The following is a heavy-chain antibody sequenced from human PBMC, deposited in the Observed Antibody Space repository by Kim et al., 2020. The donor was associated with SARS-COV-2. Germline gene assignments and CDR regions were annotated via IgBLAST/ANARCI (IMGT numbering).Heavy chain of an antibody. V-gene: IGHV4-39*01. J-gene: IGHJ4*02. D-gene: IGHD3-3*01. Sequence: GSTYYNPSLKSRVTISVDTSKNHFSLKVSSVTATDTAVYYCARHGGNTWHWGQGTLVTVSS. CDR3: ARHGGNTWH. CDR2: GST.